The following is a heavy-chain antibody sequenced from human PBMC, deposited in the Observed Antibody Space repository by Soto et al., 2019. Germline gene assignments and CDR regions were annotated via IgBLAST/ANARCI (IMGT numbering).Heavy chain of an antibody. V-gene: IGHV1-69*06. CDR2: IVPLFRTT. D-gene: IGHD2-15*01. Sequence: QVQLVQSGAEAKKPGSSVKVSCKTSGGTFSSYAISWVRQAPGQGLEWMGGIVPLFRTTNYAQKFQGRVTITDATSTYIGYMELSGLSSGDTVVYYCARGGYCSTGSILLDRSGLDVWGQGTTVTVSS. CDR3: ARGGYCSTGSILLDRSGLDV. J-gene: IGHJ6*02. CDR1: GGTFSSYA.